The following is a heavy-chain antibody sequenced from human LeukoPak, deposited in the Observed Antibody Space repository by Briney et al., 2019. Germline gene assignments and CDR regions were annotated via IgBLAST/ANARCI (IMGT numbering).Heavy chain of an antibody. Sequence: GASVNVSCKASGYTFTSYDINWVRQATGQGLEWMGWMNPNSGNTGCAQKFQGRVTITRNTSISTAYMELSSLRSEDTAVYYCARGWTDFDYWGQGTLVTVSS. J-gene: IGHJ4*02. CDR2: MNPNSGNT. V-gene: IGHV1-8*03. D-gene: IGHD3/OR15-3a*01. CDR3: ARGWTDFDY. CDR1: GYTFTSYD.